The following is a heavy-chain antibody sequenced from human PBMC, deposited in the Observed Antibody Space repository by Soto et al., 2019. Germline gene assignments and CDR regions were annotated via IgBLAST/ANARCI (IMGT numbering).Heavy chain of an antibody. D-gene: IGHD6-19*01. CDR1: GFTFSSCA. J-gene: IGHJ4*02. Sequence: GGSLRLSCAASGFTFSSCAMTWVRQAPGVGLQWVSAISDCGGSTYYADSVRGRFTISRDNSKNTLYLQLNSLGAEDTAVYYCAKDKPAAGSQWLVPIWGRGTLVTVSS. CDR3: AKDKPAAGSQWLVPI. CDR2: ISDCGGST. V-gene: IGHV3-23*01.